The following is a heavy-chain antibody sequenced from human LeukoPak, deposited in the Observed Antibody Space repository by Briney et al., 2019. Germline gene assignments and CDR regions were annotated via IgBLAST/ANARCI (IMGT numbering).Heavy chain of an antibody. Sequence: GGSLRLPCAASGFTFSSYWMSWVRQAPGKGLEWVANIKQDGSEKYYVDSVKGRFTISRDNAKNSLYLQMNSLRAEDTAVYYCARDRTSTVTRVFVYWGQGTLVTVSS. CDR1: GFTFSSYW. CDR3: ARDRTSTVTRVFVY. V-gene: IGHV3-7*03. CDR2: IKQDGSEK. D-gene: IGHD4-17*01. J-gene: IGHJ4*02.